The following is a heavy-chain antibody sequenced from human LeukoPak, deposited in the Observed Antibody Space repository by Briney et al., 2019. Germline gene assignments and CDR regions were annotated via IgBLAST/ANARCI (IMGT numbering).Heavy chain of an antibody. CDR3: AKDMSWLARPT. CDR2: ISGSGGST. J-gene: IGHJ5*02. V-gene: IGHV3-23*01. D-gene: IGHD6-19*01. CDR1: GFTFSSFG. Sequence: GGSLRPSCAASGFTFSSFGMNWVRQAPGKGLEWVSAISGSGGSTYYADSVKGRFTISRDNSKNTLYLQMNSLRAEDTAVYYCAKDMSWLARPTWGQGTLVTVSS.